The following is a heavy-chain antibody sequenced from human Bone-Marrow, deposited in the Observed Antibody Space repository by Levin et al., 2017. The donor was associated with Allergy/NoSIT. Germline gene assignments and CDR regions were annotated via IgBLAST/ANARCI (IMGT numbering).Heavy chain of an antibody. CDR1: GFTFSSYE. CDR3: ARVLAAQDY. V-gene: IGHV3-48*03. J-gene: IGHJ4*02. D-gene: IGHD6-6*01. CDR2: ISSSGSTT. Sequence: GGSLRLSCAASGFTFSSYEMNWVRQAPGKGLEWVSYISSSGSTTYYADSVKGRFTISRDNAKNSLYLQMNGLRAEDTALYYCARVLAAQDYWGQGTLVTVSS.